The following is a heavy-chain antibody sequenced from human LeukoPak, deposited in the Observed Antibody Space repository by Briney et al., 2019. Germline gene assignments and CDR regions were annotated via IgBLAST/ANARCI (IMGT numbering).Heavy chain of an antibody. D-gene: IGHD3-22*01. J-gene: IGHJ5*02. CDR3: ARLFYYDSSGPPS. Sequence: PSETLSLTCNVFGGSIRRRNYYWGWVRPPPGKGLEWIGSIYYSGSTYYNPSLKSRVTISVDTSNNQFSLKVRSATATDTAVYYCARLFYYDSSGPPSWGQGTLVTVSS. CDR1: GGSIRRRNYY. V-gene: IGHV4-39*01. CDR2: IYYSGST.